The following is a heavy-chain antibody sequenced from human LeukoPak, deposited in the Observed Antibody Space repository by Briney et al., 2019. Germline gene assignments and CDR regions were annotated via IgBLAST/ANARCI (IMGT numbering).Heavy chain of an antibody. CDR1: GFTFSSYA. D-gene: IGHD2-8*01. CDR2: ISSNGGST. J-gene: IGHJ5*02. V-gene: IGHV3-64*01. CDR3: ARPTNGT. Sequence: GSLRLSCAASGFTFSSYAMHWVRQAPGKGLEYVSAISSNGGSTYYANSVKGRFTISRDNSKNTLYLQMGSLRAEDMAVYYCARPTNGTWGQGTLVTVSS.